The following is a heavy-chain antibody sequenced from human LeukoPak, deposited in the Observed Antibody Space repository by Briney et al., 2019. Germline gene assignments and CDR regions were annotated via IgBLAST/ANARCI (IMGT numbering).Heavy chain of an antibody. D-gene: IGHD6-19*01. V-gene: IGHV1-18*01. CDR1: GYTFNSYG. CDR2: ISTYNGYA. Sequence: ASVKVSCKASGYTFNSYGISWVRQAPGQGLEWMGWISTYNGYANYAQRLQGRVTMTTQTSTSTAYMALRSLRSDDTAVYYCARNSSDWYGYMDVWGKGTTVTVSS. CDR3: ARNSSDWYGYMDV. J-gene: IGHJ6*04.